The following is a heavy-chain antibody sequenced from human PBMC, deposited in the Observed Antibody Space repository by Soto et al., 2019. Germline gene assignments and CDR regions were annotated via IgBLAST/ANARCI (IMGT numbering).Heavy chain of an antibody. CDR2: ISGGSSRK. CDR3: AQDSRYNSPPRDPFDT. V-gene: IGHV3-23*01. D-gene: IGHD1-20*01. J-gene: IGHJ5*02. CDR1: GFSFLNYA. Sequence: EVQLLESGGDFVQPGGPLGLACEAHGFSFLNYALGWVGRVPGKGLEWVSSISGGSSRKNYADSVNARLTISSDNPKNTLFRQMSTLRVEDTAAYFCAQDSRYNSPPRDPFDTWGQGTLVTVSS.